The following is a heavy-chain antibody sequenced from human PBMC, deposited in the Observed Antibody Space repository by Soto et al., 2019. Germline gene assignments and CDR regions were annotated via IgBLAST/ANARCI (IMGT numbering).Heavy chain of an antibody. CDR1: RFMFSTYV. Sequence: QVQLVESGGGVVQSGRSLRLSCAASRFMFSTYVMHWVRQTPDTGLEWVAGISNDGTSTHYPDSVKGRFTISRDNSQHTLYLHLVRPSGEDAAVYDCARGDLSSGHAGTFSHWGPGT. D-gene: IGHD3-22*01. CDR3: ARGDLSSGHAGTFSH. J-gene: IGHJ1*01. V-gene: IGHV3-30-3*01. CDR2: ISNDGTST.